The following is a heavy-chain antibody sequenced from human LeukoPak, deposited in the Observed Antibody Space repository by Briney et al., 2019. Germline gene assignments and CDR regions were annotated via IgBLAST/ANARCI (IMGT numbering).Heavy chain of an antibody. Sequence: GGSLRLSCAASGFTFSSYSMTWVRQAPGKGLEWVANIKVDGSENYYVDSVKGRFTISRDNAKNSLYLQMNSLRAEDTAVYYCARCVGDGYNFCWYFDLWGRGTLVTVSS. D-gene: IGHD5-24*01. J-gene: IGHJ2*01. CDR2: IKVDGSEN. V-gene: IGHV3-7*01. CDR1: GFTFSSYS. CDR3: ARCVGDGYNFCWYFDL.